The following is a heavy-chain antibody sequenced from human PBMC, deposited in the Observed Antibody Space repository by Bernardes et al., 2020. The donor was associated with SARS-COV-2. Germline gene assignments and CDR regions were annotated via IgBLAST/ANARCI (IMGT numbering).Heavy chain of an antibody. D-gene: IGHD2-21*02. Sequence: GGSLRLSCAASGFTFISSWMSWFRQAPGKGLEWLANIKGGGSQRSSVDSVGGRFTISIDNAKNLLYLQMNSLRAEDTAVYYCARIDEVTDRDYWGQGTLVTVSS. J-gene: IGHJ4*02. CDR1: GFTFISSW. CDR2: IKGGGSQR. V-gene: IGHV3-7*01. CDR3: ARIDEVTDRDY.